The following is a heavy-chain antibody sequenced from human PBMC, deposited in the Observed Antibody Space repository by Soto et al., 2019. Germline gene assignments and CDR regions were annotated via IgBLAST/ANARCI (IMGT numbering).Heavy chain of an antibody. Sequence: PGGSLRLSCAASGFSFSAYWLHWVRQTPGGGLVWVSQIAPDMTGIRYADSVQGRFTISRDNTRNTLFLQMNILSAEDSGLYYSVADNSGPRAFEYWGQGILVTVSS. V-gene: IGHV3-74*01. CDR2: IAPDMTGI. D-gene: IGHD5-12*01. CDR3: VADNSGPRAFEY. J-gene: IGHJ4*02. CDR1: GFSFSAYW.